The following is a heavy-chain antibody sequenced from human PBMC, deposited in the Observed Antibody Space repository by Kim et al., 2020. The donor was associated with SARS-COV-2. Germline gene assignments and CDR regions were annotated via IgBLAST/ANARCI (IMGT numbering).Heavy chain of an antibody. J-gene: IGHJ4*02. CDR2: IYYGGSA. CDR1: GGSMSSYY. Sequence: SETLSLTCSVSGGSMSSYYWSWIRQPPGKGLEWIGSIYYGGSATYNPSLKSRVTISVDTSKNQSSLNLNSVSAADTALYFCAREGGSGWYYWGQGTLAT. V-gene: IGHV4-59*01. D-gene: IGHD6-19*01. CDR3: AREGGSGWYY.